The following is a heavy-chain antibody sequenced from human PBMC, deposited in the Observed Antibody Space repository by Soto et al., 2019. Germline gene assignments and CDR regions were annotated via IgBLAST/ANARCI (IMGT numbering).Heavy chain of an antibody. V-gene: IGHV5-51*01. CDR3: ARGTPYDF. J-gene: IGHJ4*02. Sequence: WVRQKPGKGLEWMGIIFPADSETRYSPSFRGQVTISVDKSMNTAYLQWTSLKASDTAVYFCARGTPYDFWGQGTLVIVSS. CDR2: IFPADSET.